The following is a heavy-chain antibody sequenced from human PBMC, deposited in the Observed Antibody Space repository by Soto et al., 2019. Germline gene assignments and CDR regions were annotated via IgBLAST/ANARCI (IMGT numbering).Heavy chain of an antibody. D-gene: IGHD2-15*01. CDR3: ARTTGYCSGGSCYASPDYYYYYGMDV. V-gene: IGHV1-69*01. CDR1: GGTFSSYA. Sequence: QVQLVQSGAEVKKPGSSVKVYCKASGGTFSSYAISWVRQAPGQGLEWMGGIIPIFGTANYAQKFQGRVTITADESTSTAYMELSSLRSEDTAVYYCARTTGYCSGGSCYASPDYYYYYGMDVWGQGTTVTVSS. J-gene: IGHJ6*02. CDR2: IIPIFGTA.